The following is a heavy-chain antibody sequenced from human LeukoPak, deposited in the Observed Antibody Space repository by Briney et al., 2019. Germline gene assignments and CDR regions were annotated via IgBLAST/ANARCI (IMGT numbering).Heavy chain of an antibody. J-gene: IGHJ4*02. CDR2: INHSGST. V-gene: IGHV4-34*01. Sequence: SETLSLTCAVYGGSFSGYYWSWIRQPPGKGLEWIGEINHSGSTNYNPSLKSRVTISVDTSKNQFSLKLSSVTAADTAVYYCATSIVGAYYGWGQGTLVTVSS. CDR3: ATSIVGAYYG. D-gene: IGHD1-26*01. CDR1: GGSFSGYY.